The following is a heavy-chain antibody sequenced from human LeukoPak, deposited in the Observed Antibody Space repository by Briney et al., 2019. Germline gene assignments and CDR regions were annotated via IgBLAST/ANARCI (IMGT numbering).Heavy chain of an antibody. D-gene: IGHD6-19*01. CDR1: GYTFTSYD. V-gene: IGHV1-8*01. Sequence: ASVKVSCKASGYTFTSYDINWVRQATGQGLEWMGWMNPNSGNTGYAQKFQGRVTMTRTTSISTAYMELSSLRSEDTAVYYCARVFRGWYELDYWGQGTLVTVSS. J-gene: IGHJ4*02. CDR3: ARVFRGWYELDY. CDR2: MNPNSGNT.